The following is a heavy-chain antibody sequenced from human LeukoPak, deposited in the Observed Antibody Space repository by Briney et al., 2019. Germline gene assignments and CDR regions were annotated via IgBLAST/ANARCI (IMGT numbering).Heavy chain of an antibody. D-gene: IGHD3-9*01. CDR3: AKLYYDILTGYLNYWYFDL. J-gene: IGHJ2*01. V-gene: IGHV3-23*01. CDR2: ISASDGST. CDR1: GFSFRDYA. Sequence: GGSLRLSCGASGFSFRDYAMSWLRQAPGKGLEWVSAISASDGSTYYADSVRGRFTISRDKSKNTLYLQMNSLRDEDTAVYYCAKLYYDILTGYLNYWYFDLWGRGTLVIVSS.